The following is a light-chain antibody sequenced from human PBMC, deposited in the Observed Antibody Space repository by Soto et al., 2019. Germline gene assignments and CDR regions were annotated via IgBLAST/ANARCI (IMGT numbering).Light chain of an antibody. CDR3: QQYFGAPPYT. J-gene: IGKJ2*01. CDR2: DAS. CDR1: QDVSSK. V-gene: IGKV3D-15*01. Sequence: EMVVTQSPATLSVSPGERVTLSCRTSQDVSSKLAWYQQKPGQPPSLLIYDASTRATGTPARFSGSGSGTEFTLAVSSLQAEDVAVYFCQQYFGAPPYTFGQGTKLAIK.